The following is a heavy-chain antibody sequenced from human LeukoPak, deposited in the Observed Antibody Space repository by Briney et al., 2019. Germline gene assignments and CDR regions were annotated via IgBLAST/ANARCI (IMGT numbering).Heavy chain of an antibody. CDR2: IYHSGST. V-gene: IGHV4-30-2*01. D-gene: IGHD3-16*01. Sequence: SQTLSLTCAVSGGSISSGGYSWSWIRQPPGKGLERIGYIYHSGSTYYNPSLKSRVTISVDRSKNQFSLKLSSVTAADTAVYYCARGGGQLTVFDYWGQGTLVTVSS. CDR1: GGSISSGGYS. J-gene: IGHJ4*02. CDR3: ARGGGQLTVFDY.